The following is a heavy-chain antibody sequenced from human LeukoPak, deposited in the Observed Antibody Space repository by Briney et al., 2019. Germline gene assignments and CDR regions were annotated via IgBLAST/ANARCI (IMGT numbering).Heavy chain of an antibody. CDR3: PRDRENYDILTGPDY. J-gene: IGHJ4*02. D-gene: IGHD3-9*01. Sequence: GGSLRPSCAASGCTFSSYAMHWVRQAPGKGLEWVAVISYDGSNKYYADSVKGRFTISRDNSKNTLYLQMNSLRAEDTAVYYCPRDRENYDILTGPDYWGQGTLVTVSS. CDR2: ISYDGSNK. CDR1: GCTFSSYA. V-gene: IGHV3-30-3*01.